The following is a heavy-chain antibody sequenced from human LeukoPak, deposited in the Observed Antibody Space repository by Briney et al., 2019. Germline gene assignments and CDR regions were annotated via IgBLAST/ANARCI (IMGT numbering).Heavy chain of an antibody. CDR2: ISGSGGST. J-gene: IGHJ4*02. Sequence: GGSLRLSCAASGFTFSSYAMSWVRQAPGKGLEWVSAISGSGGSTYYADSVKGRFTISRDNSKNTLYLQMNSLRAEDTAVYYCAKAGPGSSGHYYQFDYWGQGTLVTVSS. D-gene: IGHD3-22*01. V-gene: IGHV3-23*01. CDR1: GFTFSSYA. CDR3: AKAGPGSSGHYYQFDY.